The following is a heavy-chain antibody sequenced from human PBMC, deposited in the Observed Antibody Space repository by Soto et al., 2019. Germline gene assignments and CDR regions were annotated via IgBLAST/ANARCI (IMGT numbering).Heavy chain of an antibody. Sequence: SETQSVTSSVAGGNVSSGGYCWSWIRQPPGKGLEWIGYIYYSGSTNHNPSLQSRVTISVDTSKNQFSLKLSSVTAADTAVYYCARGPWITMIRGVRSDYWGKGMLVTVSS. CDR1: GGNVSSGGYC. J-gene: IGHJ4*02. CDR3: ARGPWITMIRGVRSDY. CDR2: IYYSGST. V-gene: IGHV4-61*08. D-gene: IGHD3-10*01.